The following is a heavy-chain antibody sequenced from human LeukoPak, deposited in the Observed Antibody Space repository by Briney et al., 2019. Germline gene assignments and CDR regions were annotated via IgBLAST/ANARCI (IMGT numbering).Heavy chain of an antibody. D-gene: IGHD6-13*01. CDR3: ARGQQLEGTAFDY. CDR1: GFTFSSYA. V-gene: IGHV3-33*01. Sequence: PGGSLRLSCAASGFTFSSYAIHWVRQAPGKGLEWVAVIWYDAINKYYADSVKGRFTISRDSSKNTVYLQMNTLRDEDTAVYYCARGQQLEGTAFDYWGQGTLVTVSS. J-gene: IGHJ4*02. CDR2: IWYDAINK.